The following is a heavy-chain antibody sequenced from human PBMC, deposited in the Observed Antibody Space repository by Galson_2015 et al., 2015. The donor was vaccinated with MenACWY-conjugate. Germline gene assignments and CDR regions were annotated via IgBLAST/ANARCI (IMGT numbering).Heavy chain of an antibody. CDR1: GSTCLRYY. Sequence: QSGAEVMKPGESLPISCRASGSTCLRYYMHWVRQVPGQGLEWMGIINPSGGSTSYSQKFQGRVTMTRDTSTSTAYKELSSLRSEDTTVYYCARAGVGATTWDNWFDPWGQGTLVTVSS. CDR2: INPSGGST. CDR3: ARAGVGATTWDNWFDP. D-gene: IGHD1-26*01. J-gene: IGHJ5*02. V-gene: IGHV1-46*01.